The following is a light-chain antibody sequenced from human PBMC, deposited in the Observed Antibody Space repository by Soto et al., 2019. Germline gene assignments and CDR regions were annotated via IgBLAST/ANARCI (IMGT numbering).Light chain of an antibody. Sequence: PGERATLSCWASETVATNLAWYQQKPGQAPRLLISGASTRAAEISDRFRGSGSGTEFTLTISSLRSEDSAIYYCQQYFEWPPMTFGQGTKVEI. CDR3: QQYFEWPPMT. J-gene: IGKJ1*01. CDR1: ETVATN. V-gene: IGKV3-15*01. CDR2: GAS.